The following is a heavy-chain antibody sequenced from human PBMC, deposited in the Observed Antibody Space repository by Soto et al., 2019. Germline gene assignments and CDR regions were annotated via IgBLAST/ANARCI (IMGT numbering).Heavy chain of an antibody. CDR3: ARVSGYYFLDY. V-gene: IGHV1-3*05. CDR2: INAGNGNT. J-gene: IGHJ4*02. CDR1: GYTFTNYA. D-gene: IGHD5-12*01. Sequence: QVQLVQSGAEEKKPWASVKVSCKASGYTFTNYAMHWVRQAPGQRLEWMGWINAGNGNTKYSQKFQGRVTITRDTSASTAYMELSSLRSEDTAVYYCARVSGYYFLDYWGQGTLVTVSS.